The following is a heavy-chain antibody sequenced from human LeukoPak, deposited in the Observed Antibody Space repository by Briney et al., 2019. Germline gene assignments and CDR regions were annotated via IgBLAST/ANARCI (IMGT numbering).Heavy chain of an antibody. J-gene: IGHJ4*02. D-gene: IGHD5-18*01. Sequence: GASVKVSCKASGYTFTSYGISWVRQAPGQGLEWMGWISAYNGNTNYAQKLQGRVTMTTDTSTSTAYMELRSLRSDDTAVYYCARTPERGYSYGTIDYWGQGTLVTVSS. CDR1: GYTFTSYG. CDR3: ARTPERGYSYGTIDY. V-gene: IGHV1-18*01. CDR2: ISAYNGNT.